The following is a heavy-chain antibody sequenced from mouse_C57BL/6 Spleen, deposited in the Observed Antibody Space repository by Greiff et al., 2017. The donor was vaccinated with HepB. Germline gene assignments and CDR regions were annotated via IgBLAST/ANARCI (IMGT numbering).Heavy chain of an antibody. CDR2: IWSDGST. J-gene: IGHJ4*01. V-gene: IGHV2-6-1*01. CDR3: ARHEGWLRYYAMDY. D-gene: IGHD2-2*01. CDR1: GFSLTSYG. Sequence: VQWVESGPGLVAPSQSLSITCTVSGFSLTSYGVHWVRQPPGKGLEWLVVIWSDGSTTYNSALKSRLSISKDNSKSQVFLKMNSLQTDDTAMYYCARHEGWLRYYAMDYWGQGTSVTVSS.